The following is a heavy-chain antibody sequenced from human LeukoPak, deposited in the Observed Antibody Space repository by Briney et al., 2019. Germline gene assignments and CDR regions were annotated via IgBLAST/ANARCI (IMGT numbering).Heavy chain of an antibody. CDR2: IYTSGST. CDR3: ARTLGRSKFDY. V-gene: IGHV4-61*02. D-gene: IGHD2-2*01. Sequence: PSETLSLTCTVSGGSISSGSYYWSWIRQPAGKGLEWIGRIYTSGSTNYNPSLKSRVTISVDTSKNQFSLKLSSVTAADTAVYYCARTLGRSKFDYWGQGTLVTVSS. J-gene: IGHJ4*02. CDR1: GGSISSGSYY.